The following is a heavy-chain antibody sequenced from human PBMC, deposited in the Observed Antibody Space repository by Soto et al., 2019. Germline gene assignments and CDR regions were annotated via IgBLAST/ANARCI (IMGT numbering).Heavy chain of an antibody. J-gene: IGHJ3*02. CDR1: WFTFGNSS. CDR2: ILVASGGT. D-gene: IGHD4-4*01. CDR3: EADVPLIYNKEQYAFDM. V-gene: IGHV1-58*01. Sequence: SVEVAFKASWFTFGNSSLHLVLHARGQRLEWMGWILVASGGTNYAENFEERVTIARDMSTSTAYMELSSLRSEDTAVYFCEADVPLIYNKEQYAFDMWGKGTLVTGS.